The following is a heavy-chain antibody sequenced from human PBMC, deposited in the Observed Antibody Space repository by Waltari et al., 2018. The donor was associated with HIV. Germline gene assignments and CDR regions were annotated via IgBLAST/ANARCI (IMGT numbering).Heavy chain of an antibody. V-gene: IGHV4-39*01. J-gene: IGHJ6*02. CDR3: ARPGPYSSSIDYYYYGMDV. D-gene: IGHD6-6*01. CDR1: GGSISSSSYY. Sequence: QLQLQESGPGLVKPSETLSLTCTVSGGSISSSSYYWGWIRQPPGKGLEWIGSIYYSGSTYYNPSLKSRVTISVDTSKNQFALKRSSVTAADTAVYYCARPGPYSSSIDYYYYGMDVWGQGTTVTVSS. CDR2: IYYSGST.